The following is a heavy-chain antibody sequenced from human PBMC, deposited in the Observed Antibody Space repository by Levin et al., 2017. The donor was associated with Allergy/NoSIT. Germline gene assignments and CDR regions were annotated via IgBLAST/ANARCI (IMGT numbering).Heavy chain of an antibody. CDR2: IKEDGSEI. CDR1: GFIFRNYW. J-gene: IGHJ4*02. V-gene: IGHV3-7*01. Sequence: SGGSLRLSCVGSGFIFRNYWMTWVRQGPVKGLEWVATIKEDGSEIKYLDSVKGRFTISRDNAQSSLYLQMNSLRVEDTAVYYCARYKGWLEDHWGQGTLVTVSS. CDR3: ARYKGWLEDH. D-gene: IGHD5-12*01.